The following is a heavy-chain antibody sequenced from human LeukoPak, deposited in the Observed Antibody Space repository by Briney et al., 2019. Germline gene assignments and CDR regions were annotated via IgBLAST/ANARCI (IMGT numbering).Heavy chain of an antibody. J-gene: IGHJ4*02. Sequence: GGSLRLSCAASGFTFSSYAMSWVRQAPGKGLEWVSAISGSGGSTYYADSVKGRSTISRDNSRNTLYLQMNSLRAEDRAVYYCATEPRHIVLMVYDFDYWGQGTLVTVSS. D-gene: IGHD2-8*01. V-gene: IGHV3-23*01. CDR2: ISGSGGST. CDR1: GFTFSSYA. CDR3: ATEPRHIVLMVYDFDY.